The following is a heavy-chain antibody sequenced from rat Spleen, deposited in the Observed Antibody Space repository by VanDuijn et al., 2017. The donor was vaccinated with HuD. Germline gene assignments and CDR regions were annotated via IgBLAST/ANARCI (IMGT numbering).Heavy chain of an antibody. CDR2: ISNSGGST. CDR3: AREAGLPFHYFDY. D-gene: IGHD1-4*01. CDR1: GFTFSSFP. J-gene: IGHJ2*01. Sequence: EVQVVEFGGGLAQPGRSMKLSCAASGFTFSSFPMAWVRQAPTKGLEWVATISNSGGSTYYRDSVKGRFTISRDNAKSTLYLQMDSLRSEDTATYFCAREAGLPFHYFDYWGQGVMVTVSS. V-gene: IGHV5-46*01.